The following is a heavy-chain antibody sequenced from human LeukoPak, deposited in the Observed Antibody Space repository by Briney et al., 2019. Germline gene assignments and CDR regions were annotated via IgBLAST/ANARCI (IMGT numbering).Heavy chain of an antibody. CDR1: GGSISSGGYS. Sequence: SETLSLTCAVSGGSISSGGYSWSWNRQPPGKGLEWIGYIYYSGSTYYNPSLKSRVTISVDTSKNQFSLKLSSVTAADTAVYYCAREVIGRDSSGYYYDYWGQGTLVTVSS. V-gene: IGHV4-30-4*07. CDR2: IYYSGST. J-gene: IGHJ4*02. D-gene: IGHD3-22*01. CDR3: AREVIGRDSSGYYYDY.